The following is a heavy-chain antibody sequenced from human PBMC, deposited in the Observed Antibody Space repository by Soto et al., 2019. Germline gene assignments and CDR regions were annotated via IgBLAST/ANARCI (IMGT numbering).Heavy chain of an antibody. J-gene: IGHJ4*02. V-gene: IGHV4-4*02. Sequence: PSETLSLTCAVSGGSISSSNWWSWVRQPPGKGLEWIGEIYHSGSTNYNPSLKSRVTISVDKSKNQFSLKLSSVTAADTAVYYCARGYYDSSGYHSGLDYWGQGTLVTLSS. CDR3: ARGYYDSSGYHSGLDY. CDR2: IYHSGST. D-gene: IGHD3-22*01. CDR1: GGSISSSNW.